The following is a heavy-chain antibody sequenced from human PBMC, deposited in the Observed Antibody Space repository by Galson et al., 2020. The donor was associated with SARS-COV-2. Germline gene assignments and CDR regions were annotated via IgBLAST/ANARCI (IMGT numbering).Heavy chain of an antibody. V-gene: IGHV3-15*01. CDR1: GFTFSNAW. D-gene: IGHD4-4*01. CDR3: TWTTVTLQWDF. Sequence: GGSLRLSCAASGFTFSNAWMSWVRQAPGKGLEWVGRAKSKTDGGTTDYAAPAKGRFIISRDDSKNTLYLQMDSLKTEDTAVYYCTWTTVTLQWDFWGQGTQVTVSS. CDR2: AKSKTDGGTT. J-gene: IGHJ4*02.